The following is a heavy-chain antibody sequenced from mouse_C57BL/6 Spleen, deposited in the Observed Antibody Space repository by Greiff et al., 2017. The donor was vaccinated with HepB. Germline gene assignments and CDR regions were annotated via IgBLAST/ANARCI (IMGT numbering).Heavy chain of an antibody. J-gene: IGHJ4*01. D-gene: IGHD1-1*01. CDR1: GYTFTDYE. Sequence: QVQLKQSGAELVRPGASVTLSCKASGYTFTDYEMHWVKQTPVHGLEWIGAIDPETGGTAYNQKFKGKAILTADKSSSTAYMELRSLTSEDSAVYYCTRCYYYGSPTPYYYAMDYWGQGTSVTVSS. CDR2: IDPETGGT. CDR3: TRCYYYGSPTPYYYAMDY. V-gene: IGHV1-15*01.